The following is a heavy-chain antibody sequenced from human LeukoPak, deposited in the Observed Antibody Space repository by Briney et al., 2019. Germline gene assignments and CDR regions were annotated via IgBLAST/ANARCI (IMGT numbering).Heavy chain of an antibody. D-gene: IGHD2-2*03. Sequence: GGSLRLSCAASGFTFSSYEMNWVRQAPGKGLEWVSYISSSGSTIYYADSVKGRFTMSRDNGKNSLYLQMNSLRAEDTALYYCAKDRMDPVNYWGQGTLVTVSS. CDR2: ISSSGSTI. V-gene: IGHV3-48*03. CDR3: AKDRMDPVNY. J-gene: IGHJ4*02. CDR1: GFTFSSYE.